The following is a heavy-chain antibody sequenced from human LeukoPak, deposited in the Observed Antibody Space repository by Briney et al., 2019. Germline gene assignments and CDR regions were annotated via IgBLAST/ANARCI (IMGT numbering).Heavy chain of an antibody. CDR2: IKVDGSEK. D-gene: IGHD1-1*01. J-gene: IGHJ4*02. V-gene: IGHV3-7*03. Sequence: GGSLILSCAASGFTFSNFWMSWVRQAPGKGLEWVANIKVDGSEKYYVDSVKGRFTISRDNAENSLYLQMNSLRAEDTAVYYCARKTGTTGEAFDYWGQGTQVTVSS. CDR1: GFTFSNFW. CDR3: ARKTGTTGEAFDY.